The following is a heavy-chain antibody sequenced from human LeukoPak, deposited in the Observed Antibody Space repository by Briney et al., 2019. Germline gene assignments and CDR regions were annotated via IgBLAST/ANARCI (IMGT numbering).Heavy chain of an antibody. J-gene: IGHJ4*02. Sequence: PGGSLRLSCAASGFTFSNAWMSWVRQSPGKGLEWVSYISSSGSTIYYADSVKGRFTISRDNAKNSLYLQMNSLRAEDTAVYYCARESGYYYDSSGYPDYWGQGTLVTVSS. D-gene: IGHD3-22*01. CDR3: ARESGYYYDSSGYPDY. V-gene: IGHV3-11*01. CDR1: GFTFSNAW. CDR2: ISSSGSTI.